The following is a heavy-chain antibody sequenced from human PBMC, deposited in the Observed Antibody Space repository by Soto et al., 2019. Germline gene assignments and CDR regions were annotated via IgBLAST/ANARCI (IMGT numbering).Heavy chain of an antibody. CDR3: AKDGLEVLIAAAGTTIDY. CDR1: GFTFSSYG. V-gene: IGHV3-30*18. Sequence: GGSLRLSCAASGFTFSSYGMHWVRQAPGKGLEWVAVISYDGSNKYYADSVKGRFTISRDNSKNTLYLQMNSLRAEDTAVYYWAKDGLEVLIAAAGTTIDYGGRGTLVTVSS. J-gene: IGHJ4*02. D-gene: IGHD6-13*01. CDR2: ISYDGSNK.